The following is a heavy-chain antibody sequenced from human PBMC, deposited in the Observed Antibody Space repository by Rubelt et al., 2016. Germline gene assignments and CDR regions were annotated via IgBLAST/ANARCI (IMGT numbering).Heavy chain of an antibody. CDR3: ARDESGANDAFDI. Sequence: QVQLVQSGAEVKKPGASVKVSCTASGYTFTSYGISWVRQAPGQGLEWMGWISAYKGNTNFAQKRQGRVTMTTDTSTSTAYMERRSLRSDDTAVYYCARDESGANDAFDIWGQGTMVTVSS. CDR1: GYTFTSYG. CDR2: ISAYKGNT. J-gene: IGHJ3*02. D-gene: IGHD3-3*01. V-gene: IGHV1-18*01.